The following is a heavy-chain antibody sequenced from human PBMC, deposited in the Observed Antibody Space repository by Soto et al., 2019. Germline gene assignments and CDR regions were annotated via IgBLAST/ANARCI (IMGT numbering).Heavy chain of an antibody. J-gene: IGHJ4*02. CDR3: ARSSGGIAVAGSPADY. V-gene: IGHV1-2*04. D-gene: IGHD6-19*01. Sequence: GASVKVSCKASGYTFTGYYMHWVRQAPGQGLEWMGWINPNSGGTNYAQKFQGWVTMTRDTSISTAYMELSRLRSDDTAVYYCARSSGGIAVAGSPADYWGQGTLVTVS. CDR1: GYTFTGYY. CDR2: INPNSGGT.